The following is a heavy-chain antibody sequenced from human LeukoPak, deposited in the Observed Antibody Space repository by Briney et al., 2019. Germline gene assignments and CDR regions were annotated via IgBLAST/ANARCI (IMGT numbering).Heavy chain of an antibody. CDR1: GFTFSSYG. Sequence: GGSLRLSCAASGFTFSSYGMHWVRQAPGKGLEWVAVMWYDGSNKYYADSVKGRFTISRDNSKNTLYLQMNSLRAEDTAVYYCARTDSSGWGGFDDWGQGTLVTVSS. CDR3: ARTDSSGWGGFDD. D-gene: IGHD6-19*01. J-gene: IGHJ4*02. CDR2: MWYDGSNK. V-gene: IGHV3-33*01.